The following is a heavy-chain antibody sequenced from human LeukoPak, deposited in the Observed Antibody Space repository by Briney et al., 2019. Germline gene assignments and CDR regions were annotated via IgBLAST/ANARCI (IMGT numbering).Heavy chain of an antibody. J-gene: IGHJ4*02. CDR1: GGSISSYY. CDR3: ASLYPPPPYYYDSSGYYYIGRDY. Sequence: SETLSLTCTVSGGSISSYYWSWIRQPPGKGLEWIGYIYYSGSTNYNPSLKSRVTISVDTSKNQFSLKLSSVTAADTAVYYCASLYPPPPYYYDSSGYYYIGRDYWGQGTLVTVSS. V-gene: IGHV4-59*08. D-gene: IGHD3-22*01. CDR2: IYYSGST.